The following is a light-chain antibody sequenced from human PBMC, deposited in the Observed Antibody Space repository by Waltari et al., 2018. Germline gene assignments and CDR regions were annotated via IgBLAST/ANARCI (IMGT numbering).Light chain of an antibody. CDR2: EEI. V-gene: IGLV3-10*01. CDR3: YSIYSSGSLEI. J-gene: IGLJ2*01. CDR1: ALPQKD. Sequence: SYEVTQPPSVSVSPGQTARITCSGAALPQKDAHWYQQKSGQARGLVNYEEIKRLSGIPERVSGSNSGTTATLTISGTQVGDEADDDCYSIYSSGSLEIFGGGTNLTVL.